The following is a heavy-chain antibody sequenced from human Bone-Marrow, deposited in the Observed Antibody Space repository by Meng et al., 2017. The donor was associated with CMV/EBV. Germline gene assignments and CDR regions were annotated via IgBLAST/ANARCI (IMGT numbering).Heavy chain of an antibody. CDR2: INPNNRAT. CDR3: VSFGILVAAGRGMDV. CDR1: GYTFTDYY. D-gene: IGHD2-15*01. J-gene: IGHJ6*02. V-gene: IGHV1-2*02. Sequence: ASVKVSCKASGYTFTDYYMHWVRQAPGQGFEWMGGINPNNRATKYAQKFQGRVTMTRDLSMSTAYMELSRLRYDDTAIYYCVSFGILVAAGRGMDVWGQGTTVTVSS.